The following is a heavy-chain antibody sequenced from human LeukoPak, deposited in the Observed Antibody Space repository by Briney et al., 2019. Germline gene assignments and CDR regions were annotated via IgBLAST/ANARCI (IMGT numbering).Heavy chain of an antibody. Sequence: EASVKVSCKASGGTFSSYAISWVRQAPGQGLEWMGGIITIFGTANYAQKFQGRVTITADESTSTAYMELSSLRSEDTAVYYCARAACSGGSCYPDYWGQGTLVTVSS. V-gene: IGHV1-69*13. J-gene: IGHJ4*02. CDR2: IITIFGTA. D-gene: IGHD2-15*01. CDR1: GGTFSSYA. CDR3: ARAACSGGSCYPDY.